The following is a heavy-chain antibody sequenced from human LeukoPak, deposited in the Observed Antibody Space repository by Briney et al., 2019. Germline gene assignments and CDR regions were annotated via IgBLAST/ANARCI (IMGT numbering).Heavy chain of an antibody. D-gene: IGHD2-15*01. J-gene: IGHJ4*02. CDR1: GLRFRSYA. CDR3: AKGRCSGVGCDSFHS. CDR2: ISDDSSFT. V-gene: IGHV3-23*01. Sequence: GGSLRLSCVASGLRFRSYAMNWVRQAPGKGLECISTISDDSSFTYYADSVKGRSAISRDDSKNTLYLQMNNLKVEDTAVYYCAKGRCSGVGCDSFHSWGQGTLVTVSS.